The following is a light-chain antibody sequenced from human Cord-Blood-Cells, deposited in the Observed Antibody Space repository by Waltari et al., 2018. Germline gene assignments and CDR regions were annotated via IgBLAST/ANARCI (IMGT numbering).Light chain of an antibody. J-gene: IGKJ5*01. Sequence: DIVMTQSPDSLAVSLGERATINCKSSQSVLYSPNNKNYLAWYQQKPGQPPKLLIYWASTRESWVPVRFSGSGSGTDFTLTISSLQAEDVAVYYCQQYYSTLITFGQGTRLEIK. CDR2: WAS. CDR1: QSVLYSPNNKNY. CDR3: QQYYSTLIT. V-gene: IGKV4-1*01.